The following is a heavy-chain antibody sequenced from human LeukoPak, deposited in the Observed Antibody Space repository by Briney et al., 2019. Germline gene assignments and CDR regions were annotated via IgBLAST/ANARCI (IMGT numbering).Heavy chain of an antibody. D-gene: IGHD2-2*01. CDR2: FYPGDSDT. CDR3: ARHVGSSTSPFDP. Sequence: GVSLKIPSKRSAYSFTSYWVGWVRQMPGEGLEWMGIFYPGDSDTRYSPSFQGQVTISADKSISTAYLQWSSLKASDTAMYYCARHVGSSTSPFDPWGQGTLVTVSS. J-gene: IGHJ5*02. CDR1: AYSFTSYW. V-gene: IGHV5-51*01.